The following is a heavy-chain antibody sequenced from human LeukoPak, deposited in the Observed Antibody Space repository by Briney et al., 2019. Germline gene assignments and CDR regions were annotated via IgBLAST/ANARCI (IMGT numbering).Heavy chain of an antibody. CDR1: GFTFSNYW. D-gene: IGHD1-26*01. Sequence: GGSLRLSCAASGFTFSNYWMSWVRQAPGKGLEWVANIKQDGSEKYYVDSVKRRFTISRDNAKNSLYLQMNSLRAEDTAVYYCARAQGAGYYFDYWGQGTLVTVSS. J-gene: IGHJ4*02. CDR3: ARAQGAGYYFDY. CDR2: IKQDGSEK. V-gene: IGHV3-7*01.